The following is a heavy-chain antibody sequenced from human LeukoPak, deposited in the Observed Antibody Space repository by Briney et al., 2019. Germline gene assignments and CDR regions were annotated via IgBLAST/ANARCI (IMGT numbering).Heavy chain of an antibody. CDR1: GFTFSSYA. CDR2: INGSGGST. Sequence: GGSLRLSCAASGFTFSSYAMRWVRQAPGKGLEWVSDINGSGGSTYYADSVKGRFTISRDNSKNTLYLQKNTLRAEETAVYYCAKGGIAAAGHYFDYWGQGTLVTVSS. CDR3: AKGGIAAAGHYFDY. V-gene: IGHV3-23*01. D-gene: IGHD6-13*01. J-gene: IGHJ4*02.